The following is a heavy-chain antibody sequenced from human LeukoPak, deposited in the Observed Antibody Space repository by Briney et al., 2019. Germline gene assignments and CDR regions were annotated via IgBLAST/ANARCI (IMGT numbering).Heavy chain of an antibody. V-gene: IGHV4-59*12. CDR3: AREEDIVVVPAAHNWFDP. Sequence: SETLSLTCTVSGGFISSYYWSWIRQPPGKGLEWIAYIYYSGSTNYNPSLKSRVTISVDTSKNQFSLKLSSVTAADTAVYYCAREEDIVVVPAAHNWFDPWGQGTLVTVSS. D-gene: IGHD2-2*01. CDR1: GGFISSYY. J-gene: IGHJ5*02. CDR2: IYYSGST.